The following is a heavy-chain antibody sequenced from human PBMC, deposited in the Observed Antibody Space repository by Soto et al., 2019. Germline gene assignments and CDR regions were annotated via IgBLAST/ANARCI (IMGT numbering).Heavy chain of an antibody. CDR1: GGSFSGYY. D-gene: IGHD3-22*01. CDR3: ARGIGGLYYDTSRREVYFDY. V-gene: IGHV4-34*01. Sequence: QVQLQQWGAGLLKPSETLSLTCAVYGGSFSGYYWSWIRQPPGKGLEWIGEINHIGSTNYNPSLKSRVTISVDTSKNQFSLKLSSVTAADTAVYYCARGIGGLYYDTSRREVYFDYWGQGTLVTVSS. J-gene: IGHJ4*02. CDR2: INHIGST.